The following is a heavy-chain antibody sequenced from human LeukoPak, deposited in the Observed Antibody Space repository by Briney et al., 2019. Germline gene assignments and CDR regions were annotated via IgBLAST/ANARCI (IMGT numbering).Heavy chain of an antibody. CDR1: GYAFTSYD. CDR3: ARMAGTSSRYYFDY. V-gene: IGHV1-8*01. CDR2: MNPNSGNT. J-gene: IGHJ4*02. D-gene: IGHD6-19*01. Sequence: ASVKVSCKASGYAFTSYDINWVRQATGQGLEWMGWMNPNSGNTGYAHKFQGRDTMTRDTSTSTVYMELSSLRSEDTAVYYCARMAGTSSRYYFDYWGQGTLVTVSS.